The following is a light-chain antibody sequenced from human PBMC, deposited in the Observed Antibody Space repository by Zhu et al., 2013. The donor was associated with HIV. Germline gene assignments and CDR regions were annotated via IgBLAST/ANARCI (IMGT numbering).Light chain of an antibody. V-gene: IGKV3-15*01. J-gene: IGKJ1*01. CDR2: DAS. Sequence: EIVMTQSPATLSVSPGERATLSCRASQSVSSNLAWYQQKPGQAPRLLIYDASTRATGIPARFSGSGSGTEFTLTITSLQSEDFAVYYCQQYNDWPPWTFGQGTKVEF. CDR1: QSVSSN. CDR3: QQYNDWPPWT.